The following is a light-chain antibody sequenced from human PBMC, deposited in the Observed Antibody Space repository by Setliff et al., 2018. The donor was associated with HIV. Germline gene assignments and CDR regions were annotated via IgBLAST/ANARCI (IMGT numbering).Light chain of an antibody. CDR1: SSDVGGYNY. J-gene: IGLJ1*01. V-gene: IGLV2-14*03. CDR3: SSYTSSSTRV. CDR2: DVS. Sequence: QSVLTQPPSASGSLGQSVTFSCTGTSSDVGGYNYVSWYQQHPGKAPKLMIYDVSKRPSGVSNRFSGSKSGNTASLTISGLQAEDEADYYCSSYTSSSTRVFGTGTKVTVL.